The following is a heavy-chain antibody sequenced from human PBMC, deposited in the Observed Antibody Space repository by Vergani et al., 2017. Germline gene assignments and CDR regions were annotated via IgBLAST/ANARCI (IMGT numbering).Heavy chain of an antibody. J-gene: IGHJ4*02. CDR3: ARVGTSSNRDYFDY. CDR2: INPNSGST. Sequence: QVQLVQSGAEVKKPGASVKVFCKASGNTFTDYFMHWVRQAPGQGLEWMGWINPNSGSTNYAQKFQGRVTMTRDTTISTAYMELCNLRSDDTAVYYCARVGTSSNRDYFDYWGQGTLVTVSS. D-gene: IGHD2-2*01. CDR1: GNTFTDYF. V-gene: IGHV1-2*02.